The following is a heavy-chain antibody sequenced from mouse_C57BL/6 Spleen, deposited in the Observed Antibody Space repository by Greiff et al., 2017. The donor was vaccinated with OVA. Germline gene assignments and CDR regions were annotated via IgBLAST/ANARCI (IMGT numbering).Heavy chain of an antibody. CDR3: ARWGLRAPYAMDY. V-gene: IGHV1-55*01. D-gene: IGHD2-4*01. CDR2: IYPGSGST. J-gene: IGHJ4*01. CDR1: GYTFTSYW. Sequence: VQLQQPGAELVKPGASVKMSCKASGYTFTSYWITWVKQRPGPGLEWIGDIYPGSGSTNYNEKFKSKATLTVDTSSSTAYMQLSSLTSEDSAVYYCARWGLRAPYAMDYWGQGTSVTVSS.